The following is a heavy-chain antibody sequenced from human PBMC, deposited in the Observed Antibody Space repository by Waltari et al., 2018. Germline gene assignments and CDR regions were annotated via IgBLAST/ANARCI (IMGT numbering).Heavy chain of an antibody. V-gene: IGHV4-4*07. CDR3: ASVFSYDSSGYYDDAFDI. CDR2: IYTSGST. J-gene: IGHJ3*02. Sequence: QVQLQESGPGLVKPSETLSLTCTVSGRSISSYYRRWIRQPAGKGLEWIGRIYTSGSTNYNPSLKSRVTMSVDTSKNQFSLKLSSVTAADTAVYYCASVFSYDSSGYYDDAFDIWGQGTMVTVSS. D-gene: IGHD3-22*01. CDR1: GRSISSYY.